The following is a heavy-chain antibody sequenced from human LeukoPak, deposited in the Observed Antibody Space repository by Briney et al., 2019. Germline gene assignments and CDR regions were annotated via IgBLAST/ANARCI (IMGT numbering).Heavy chain of an antibody. CDR3: ATGAMVYEY. CDR1: GSTLTKIS. Sequence: GASVKVPCKLSGSTLTKISIDWVRQAPGKGLECMGTFGPQVGETIHAQKLQGRLKMTADTSTDTAYMEMSSLQSEDTAVYYCATGAMVYEYWGQGTLVTVSS. CDR2: FGPQVGET. J-gene: IGHJ4*02. V-gene: IGHV1-24*01. D-gene: IGHD3-10*01.